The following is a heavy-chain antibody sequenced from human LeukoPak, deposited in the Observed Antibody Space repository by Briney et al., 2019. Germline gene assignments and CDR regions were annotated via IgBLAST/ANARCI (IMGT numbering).Heavy chain of an antibody. CDR1: GYTLTELS. CDR2: FDPEDGET. Sequence: ASVTVSCKVSGYTLTELSMHWVRQAPGKGLEWMGGFDPEDGETIYAQKFQGRVTMTEDTSTDTAYMELSSLRSEDTAVYYCATPPGGGYYPYWYFDLWGRGTLVTVSS. D-gene: IGHD3-22*01. J-gene: IGHJ2*01. CDR3: ATPPGGGYYPYWYFDL. V-gene: IGHV1-24*01.